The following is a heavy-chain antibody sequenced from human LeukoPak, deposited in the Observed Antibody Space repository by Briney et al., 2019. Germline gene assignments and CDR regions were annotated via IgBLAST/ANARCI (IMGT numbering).Heavy chain of an antibody. V-gene: IGHV4-59*01. D-gene: IGHD3-3*01. Sequence: SETLSLTCTVSGGSISSYYWSWIRQPPGKGLEWIGYIYYSGSTNYNPSLKSRVTISVDPSKNQFSLKLSSVTAADTAVYYCARSRPLYDFWSGYYPYGMDVWGQGTTVTVSS. J-gene: IGHJ6*02. CDR3: ARSRPLYDFWSGYYPYGMDV. CDR1: GGSISSYY. CDR2: IYYSGST.